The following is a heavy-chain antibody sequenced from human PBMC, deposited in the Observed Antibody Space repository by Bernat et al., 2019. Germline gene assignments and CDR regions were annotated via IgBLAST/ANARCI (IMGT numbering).Heavy chain of an antibody. D-gene: IGHD6-19*01. CDR3: ARDSGGSSWYIRYRSGWSLDY. CDR1: GFTFSSYG. V-gene: IGHV3-33*01. CDR2: IWYDGSNK. Sequence: QVQLVESGGGVVQPGRSLRLSCAASGFTFSSYGMHWVRQAPGKGLEWVAVIWYDGSNKYYADSVKGRFSISRDNFKNTQYLQKNSLRAEDTAVYYCARDSGGSSWYIRYRSGWSLDYWGQGTLVTVTS. J-gene: IGHJ4*02.